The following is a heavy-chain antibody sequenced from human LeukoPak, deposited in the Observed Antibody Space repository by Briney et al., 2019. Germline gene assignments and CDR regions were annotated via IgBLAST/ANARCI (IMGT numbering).Heavy chain of an antibody. J-gene: IGHJ4*02. CDR3: SLRYCSGTSCPGY. CDR2: IKSSADDGAT. V-gene: IGHV3-15*01. CDR1: GVTFSDAW. Sequence: GGSLRLSCAASGVTFSDAWLSWVRQAPGKGPEWVVRIKSSADDGATDYAAPVKGRFTVSRDDSKDTLYLQMNSLKTEDTAVYYCSLRYCSGTSCPGYWGQGTLVTVSS. D-gene: IGHD2-8*02.